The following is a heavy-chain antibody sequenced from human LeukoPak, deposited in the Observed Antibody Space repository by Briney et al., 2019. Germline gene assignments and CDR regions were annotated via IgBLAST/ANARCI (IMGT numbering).Heavy chain of an antibody. CDR2: IYYSGST. CDR1: GGSISSYY. Sequence: KPSETLSLTCTVSGGSISSYYWSWIRQPPGKGLEGIGYIYYSGSTNYNPSLKSLVTISVATSKTQFSLKLSSVTAADTAVYYCARGGAVTTLWYFDLWGRGTLVTVSS. J-gene: IGHJ2*01. CDR3: ARGGAVTTLWYFDL. V-gene: IGHV4-59*01. D-gene: IGHD4-17*01.